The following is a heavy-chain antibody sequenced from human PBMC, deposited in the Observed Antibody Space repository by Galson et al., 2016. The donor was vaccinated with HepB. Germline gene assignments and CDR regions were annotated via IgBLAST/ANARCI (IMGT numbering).Heavy chain of an antibody. CDR2: IWYAGSNK. D-gene: IGHD4-17*01. CDR3: ARDIDGEYFDY. CDR1: GFTFSSYG. V-gene: IGHV3-33*01. J-gene: IGHJ4*02. Sequence: SLRLSCAASGFTFSSYGMHWVRQAPGKGLEWVAVIWYAGSNKYYADSVKGRFTISRANSKNTLYLQMNSLRAEDTAVYYCARDIDGEYFDYWGQGTLVTVSS.